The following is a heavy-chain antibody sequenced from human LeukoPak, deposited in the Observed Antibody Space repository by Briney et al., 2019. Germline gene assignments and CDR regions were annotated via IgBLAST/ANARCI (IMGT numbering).Heavy chain of an antibody. CDR3: ARGDYGDLLFDY. J-gene: IGHJ4*02. CDR1: GGSISSGDYC. V-gene: IGHV4-30-4*01. D-gene: IGHD4-17*01. CDR2: IYYSGST. Sequence: PSQTLSLTCTVSGGSISSGDYCWSWIRQPPGKGLEWIGYIYYSGSTYYNPSLKSRVTISVDTSKNQFSLKLSSVTAADTAVYYCARGDYGDLLFDYWGQGTLVTVSS.